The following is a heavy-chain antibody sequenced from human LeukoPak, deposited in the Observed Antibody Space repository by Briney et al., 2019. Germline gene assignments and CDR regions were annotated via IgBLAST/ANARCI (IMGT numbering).Heavy chain of an antibody. J-gene: IGHJ4*02. CDR2: INPNSGGT. Sequence: GASVKVSCKASGYTFIGYYMHWVRQAPGQGLEWMGWINPNSGGTNYAQKFQGRVTMTRDTSISTAYVELSRLRSDDTAVYYCARGLRYSSSSYFDYWGQGTLVTVSS. D-gene: IGHD6-6*01. V-gene: IGHV1-2*02. CDR1: GYTFIGYY. CDR3: ARGLRYSSSSYFDY.